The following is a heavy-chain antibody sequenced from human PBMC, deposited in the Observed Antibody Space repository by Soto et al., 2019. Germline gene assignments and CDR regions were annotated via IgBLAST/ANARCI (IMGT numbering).Heavy chain of an antibody. CDR3: ARRVTMVPIYYMDV. V-gene: IGHV1-18*01. CDR2: ISAYNGNT. D-gene: IGHD3-10*01. J-gene: IGHJ6*03. CDR1: GYTFTSYG. Sequence: ASVKVSCKASGYTFTSYGISWVRQAPGQGLEWMGWISAYNGNTNYAQKLQGRVTMTTDTSTSTAYMELRSLRSDDTAVYYCARRVTMVPIYYMDVWGKGTTVTVSS.